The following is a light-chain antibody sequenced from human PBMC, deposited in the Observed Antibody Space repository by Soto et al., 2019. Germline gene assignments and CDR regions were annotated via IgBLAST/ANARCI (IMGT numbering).Light chain of an antibody. J-gene: IGLJ2*01. CDR3: SSYTV. CDR1: SSDVGGYNY. Sequence: QSALTQPASVSGSPGQSITISCTGTSSDVGGYNYVSWYQQHPGKAPKLMIYDVSNRPSGFSNRFSGSKSGNTASLTISVLQAEYEADYYCSSYTVFGGGTKLTVL. V-gene: IGLV2-14*01. CDR2: DVS.